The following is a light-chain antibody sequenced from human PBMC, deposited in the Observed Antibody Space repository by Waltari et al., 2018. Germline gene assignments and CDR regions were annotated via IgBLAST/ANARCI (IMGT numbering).Light chain of an antibody. V-gene: IGKV4-1*01. CDR1: QSVLYRSINRNF. CDR2: WAS. J-gene: IGKJ2*01. Sequence: DIVMTQSPDSLAVSLGDRVPIPCKSSQSVLYRSINRNFLSWYQQKPGQPPKLLIYWASIRESGVPDRFSGSGSGTDFTLTISSLQAEDVAVYYCQQCYDSPYTFGQGTKLEIK. CDR3: QQCYDSPYT.